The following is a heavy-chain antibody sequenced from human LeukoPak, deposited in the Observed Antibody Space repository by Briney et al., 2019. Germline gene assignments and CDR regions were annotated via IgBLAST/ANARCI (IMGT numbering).Heavy chain of an antibody. D-gene: IGHD2-2*02. CDR1: GFTFSNFA. CDR2: ISAGGT. CDR3: VKGLYTIDY. V-gene: IGHV3-23*01. Sequence: AGGSLRLSCAASGFTFSNFAMNWVRQAPGKGLEWVSAISAGGTFYADFVKGRFTISRDNSKNTLYLQMNSLRVDDTAVYYCVKGLYTIDYWGQGILVTVSS. J-gene: IGHJ4*02.